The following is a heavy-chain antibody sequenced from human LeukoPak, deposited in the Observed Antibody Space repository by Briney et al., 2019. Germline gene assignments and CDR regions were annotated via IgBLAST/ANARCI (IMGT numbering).Heavy chain of an antibody. CDR1: GFTFSSYA. D-gene: IGHD6-19*01. CDR3: ARYDRIAVAFFDY. Sequence: GGSLRLSCAASGFTFSSYAMSWVLQAPGKGLEWVSAISGSGGSTYYADSVKGRFTISRDNSKNTLYLQMNSLRAEDTAVYYCARYDRIAVAFFDYWGQGTLVTVSS. J-gene: IGHJ4*02. CDR2: ISGSGGST. V-gene: IGHV3-23*01.